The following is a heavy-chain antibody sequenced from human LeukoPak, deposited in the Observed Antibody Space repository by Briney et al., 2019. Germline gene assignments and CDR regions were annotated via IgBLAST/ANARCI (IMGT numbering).Heavy chain of an antibody. Sequence: ASVKVSCKASGYTFTNNGISWVRQAPGQGLEWMGWISTYNGNTNYAQKLQDRVTMTTDTSTSTAYMELRSLRSDDTAVYYCARGVATPNPLANWFDPWGQGTLVTVSS. CDR2: ISTYNGNT. J-gene: IGHJ5*02. CDR1: GYTFTNNG. CDR3: ARGVATPNPLANWFDP. D-gene: IGHD5-12*01. V-gene: IGHV1-18*01.